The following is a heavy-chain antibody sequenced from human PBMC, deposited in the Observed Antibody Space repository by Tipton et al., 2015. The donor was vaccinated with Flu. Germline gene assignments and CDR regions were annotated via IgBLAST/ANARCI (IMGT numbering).Heavy chain of an antibody. CDR2: ISHDGSDK. D-gene: IGHD1-7*01. CDR1: GFTFSRFA. V-gene: IGHV3-30-3*01. J-gene: IGHJ4*02. Sequence: QLVQSGGGVVQPGKSLTLSCAASGFTFSRFAMHWVRQAPGKGLEWVAVISHDGSDKYYVDSVKGRFTISRDNSDNILYLQMRSLKTGDTAVYYCARVPQTPIKGTTGHFEYWGQGTPVSVSS. CDR3: ARVPQTPIKGTTGHFEY.